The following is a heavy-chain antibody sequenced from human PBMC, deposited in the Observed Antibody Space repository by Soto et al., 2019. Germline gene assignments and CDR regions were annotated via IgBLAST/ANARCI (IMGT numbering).Heavy chain of an antibody. Sequence: GASVKVSRKASGGTFSSYAISWVRQAPGQGLEWMGGIIPIFGTANYAQKFQGRVTITADESTSTAYMELSSLRSEDTAVYYCARTRMYYDSSGYLGYFDYWGQGTLVTVSS. CDR1: GGTFSSYA. V-gene: IGHV1-69*13. J-gene: IGHJ4*02. D-gene: IGHD3-22*01. CDR2: IIPIFGTA. CDR3: ARTRMYYDSSGYLGYFDY.